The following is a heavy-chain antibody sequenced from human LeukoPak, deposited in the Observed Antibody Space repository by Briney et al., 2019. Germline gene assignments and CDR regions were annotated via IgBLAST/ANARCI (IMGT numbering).Heavy chain of an antibody. J-gene: IGHJ6*02. D-gene: IGHD5-12*01. Sequence: GGSLRLSCAASGFTFSSYGMHWVRQAPGKGLEWVAVIWYDGGNKYYADSVKGRFTISRDNSKNTLYLQMNSLRAEDTAVYYCARDHGGYPEAMDVWGQGTTVTVSS. CDR3: ARDHGGYPEAMDV. CDR2: IWYDGGNK. CDR1: GFTFSSYG. V-gene: IGHV3-33*01.